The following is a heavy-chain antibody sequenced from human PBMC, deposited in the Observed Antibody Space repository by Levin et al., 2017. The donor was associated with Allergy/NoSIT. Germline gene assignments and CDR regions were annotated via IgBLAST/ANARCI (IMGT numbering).Heavy chain of an antibody. D-gene: IGHD2-2*01. J-gene: IGHJ5*02. V-gene: IGHV5-51*01. Sequence: GGSLRLSCKGSGYSFTSYWIGWVRQMPGKGLEWMGIIYPGDSDTRYSPSFQGQVTISADKSISTAYLQWSSLKASDTAMYYCARHCGIVVVPAAMLVSPNWFDPWGQGTLVTVSS. CDR2: IYPGDSDT. CDR3: ARHCGIVVVPAAMLVSPNWFDP. CDR1: GYSFTSYW.